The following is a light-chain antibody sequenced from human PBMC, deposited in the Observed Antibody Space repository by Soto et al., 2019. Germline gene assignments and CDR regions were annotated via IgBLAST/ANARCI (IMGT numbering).Light chain of an antibody. CDR2: GAS. CDR3: QQYGSRAEGIT. V-gene: IGKV3-20*01. Sequence: EIVLTQSPGTLSLSPGERATLSCRASQSVSSSYLAWYQQKPGQAPRLLIYGASSRATGIPDRFSGSGSGTDFTLTISRLEPEDFAVYYCQQYGSRAEGITFGQGTRLEIK. CDR1: QSVSSSY. J-gene: IGKJ5*01.